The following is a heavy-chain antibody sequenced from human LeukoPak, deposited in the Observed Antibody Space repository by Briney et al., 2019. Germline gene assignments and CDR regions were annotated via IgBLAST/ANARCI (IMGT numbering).Heavy chain of an antibody. CDR2: IYYSGRT. V-gene: IGHV4-39*01. D-gene: IGHD3-22*01. CDR1: GDSVSRSDSY. CDR3: VRRRYYDGSGYLE. Sequence: SETLSLTCSVSGDSVSRSDSYWDWIRQPPGTGLEWIGTIYYSGRTYYSPSLKSRVTMSVDPSNNQFSLTLRSVTAADTAVYYCVRRRYYDGSGYLEWGQGTLLSVSS. J-gene: IGHJ1*01.